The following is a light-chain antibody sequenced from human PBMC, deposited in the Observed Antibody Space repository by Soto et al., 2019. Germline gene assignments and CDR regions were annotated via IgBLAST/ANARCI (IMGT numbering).Light chain of an antibody. V-gene: IGLV2-8*01. Sequence: QSALTQPPSASGSPGRSVTISCTGTSSDIGGYNYVSWYQQHPGKAPKLMIYVVNKRPSGVPDRFSGSKSGNTASLTVSGLQAEDEADYYCASHAGRKNIIFGGGTQLTVL. CDR1: SSDIGGYNY. J-gene: IGLJ2*01. CDR2: VVN. CDR3: ASHAGRKNII.